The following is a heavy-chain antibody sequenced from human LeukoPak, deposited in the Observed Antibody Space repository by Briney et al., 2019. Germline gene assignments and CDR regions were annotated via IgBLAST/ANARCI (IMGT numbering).Heavy chain of an antibody. D-gene: IGHD5-18*01. V-gene: IGHV3-23*01. CDR3: VKEERGYSYGDY. Sequence: GGSLRLSCAASGFTFSKCARSGVRQPPGKGLEWVSAVSDDCAKTWYADSVKGRVTISRDNSKNTVSLQMTNLRADDTARYYCVKEERGYSYGDYWGQGTLVTVSS. CDR1: GFTFSKCA. J-gene: IGHJ4*02. CDR2: VSDDCAKT.